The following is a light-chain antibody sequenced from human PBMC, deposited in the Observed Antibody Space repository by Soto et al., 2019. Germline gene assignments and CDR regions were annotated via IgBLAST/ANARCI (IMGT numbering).Light chain of an antibody. CDR1: QSISSW. Sequence: DIQMTQSPSTLSASVGDRVTITCRASQSISSWLAWYRQKPGKAPKPLIYKASSLESGVPSRFSGSGSGTEFTLTISSLQPDDFATYYCQQYNSYPYTFGQGTKVDIK. V-gene: IGKV1-5*03. J-gene: IGKJ2*01. CDR2: KAS. CDR3: QQYNSYPYT.